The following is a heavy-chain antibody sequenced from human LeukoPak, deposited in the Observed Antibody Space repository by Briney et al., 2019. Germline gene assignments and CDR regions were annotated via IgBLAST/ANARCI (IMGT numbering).Heavy chain of an antibody. D-gene: IGHD2-15*01. CDR2: ISGGPVST. J-gene: IGHJ4*02. V-gene: IGHV3-23*01. Sequence: GGSLRLSCAASGFSFSGFGMSWVRQAPGKGLEWVSGISGGPVSTSYADSVKGRFTISRDNSKNMLYMKMNSLRVEDTAVYYCAKSGRYCSGSSCYQEASLDYWGQGTLVTVSS. CDR1: GFSFSGFG. CDR3: AKSGRYCSGSSCYQEASLDY.